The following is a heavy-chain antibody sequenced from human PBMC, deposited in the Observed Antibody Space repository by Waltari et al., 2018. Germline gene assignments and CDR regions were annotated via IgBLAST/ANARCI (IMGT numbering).Heavy chain of an antibody. CDR2: ISISSSYI. CDR1: GFTFSSYS. CDR3: ARGIAVAGTDFDY. V-gene: IGHV3-21*01. Sequence: EVQLVESGGGLVKPGGSLRLSCAASGFTFSSYSMNWVRQAPGKGLGWFSSISISSSYIYYADSVKCRFTISRDNAKNSLYLQMNCLRAEDTAVYYCARGIAVAGTDFDYWGQGTLVTVSS. J-gene: IGHJ4*02. D-gene: IGHD6-19*01.